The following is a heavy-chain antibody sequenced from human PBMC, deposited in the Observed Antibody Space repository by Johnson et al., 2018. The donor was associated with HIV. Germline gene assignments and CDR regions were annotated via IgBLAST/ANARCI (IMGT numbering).Heavy chain of an antibody. CDR2: IGPGGDT. D-gene: IGHD2-15*01. V-gene: IGHV3-13*01. CDR1: RFTFSSND. Sequence: MQLVESGGGLVQPGGSMRLSCAASRFTFSSNDMHWVRQATGKGLEWVSTIGPGGDTYYPGSVKGRFTISRDNSKNTLYVQMNSLRGDDTAVYYCAKVGLGHRKGFDIWGQGTMVTVSS. CDR3: AKVGLGHRKGFDI. J-gene: IGHJ3*02.